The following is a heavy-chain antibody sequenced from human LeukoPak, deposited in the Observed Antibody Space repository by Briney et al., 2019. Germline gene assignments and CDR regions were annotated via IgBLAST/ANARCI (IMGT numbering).Heavy chain of an antibody. J-gene: IGHJ5*02. V-gene: IGHV4-39*07. Sequence: SETLSLTCSVSGGSISSSSYYWGWIRQPPGKGLEWIGSIYDSGSTYYNPSLKSRVTISIDTSKNQFSLKLSSVTAADTAVYYCAGLPSSGRYEGDWFDPWGQGTLVTVSS. CDR2: IYDSGST. D-gene: IGHD3-10*01. CDR3: AGLPSSGRYEGDWFDP. CDR1: GGSISSSSYY.